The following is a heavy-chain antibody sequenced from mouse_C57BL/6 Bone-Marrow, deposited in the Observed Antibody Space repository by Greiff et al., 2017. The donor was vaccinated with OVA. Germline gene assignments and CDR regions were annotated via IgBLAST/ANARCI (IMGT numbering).Heavy chain of an antibody. D-gene: IGHD2-2*01. V-gene: IGHV1-50*01. J-gene: IGHJ3*01. CDR3: ARGQGYDSAWFAY. CDR1: GYTFTSYW. Sequence: QVQLQQPGAELVKPGASVKLSCKASGYTFTSYWMQWVKQRPGQGLEWIGEIDPSDSYTNYNQKFKGKATLTVDTSSSTAYMQLSSLTSEDSAVYYCARGQGYDSAWFAYWGQGTLVTVSA. CDR2: IDPSDSYT.